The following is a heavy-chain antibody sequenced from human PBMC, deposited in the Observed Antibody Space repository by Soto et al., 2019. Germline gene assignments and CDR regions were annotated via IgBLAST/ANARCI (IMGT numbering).Heavy chain of an antibody. CDR1: VFTFSIYG. Sequence: WGSLRLSCATSVFTFSIYGRSWVRQAPGKGLSWFAFISGSGGSRYYSDSVKGLFTISRDNSNNALYLQVNSLRAEDTAVDYCARVFWGGLPFYYLAWGARGPRLTVSS. CDR3: ARVFWGGLPFYYLAW. J-gene: IGHJ4*02. V-gene: IGHV3-23*01. CDR2: ISGSGGSR. D-gene: IGHD3-16*02.